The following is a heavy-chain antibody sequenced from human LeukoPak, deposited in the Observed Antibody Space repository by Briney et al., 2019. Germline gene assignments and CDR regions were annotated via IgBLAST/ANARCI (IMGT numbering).Heavy chain of an antibody. J-gene: IGHJ3*02. Sequence: PSETLSLTCTVSGGSVSSGSYYWSWIRQPPGKALEWIGYIYYSGSTNYNPSLMSRVTISVDTSKNQFSLKLSSVTAADTAVYFCARDPQSSSSSDAFDIWGQGTMVTVSS. D-gene: IGHD6-13*01. CDR1: GGSVSSGSYY. CDR3: ARDPQSSSSSDAFDI. V-gene: IGHV4-61*01. CDR2: IYYSGST.